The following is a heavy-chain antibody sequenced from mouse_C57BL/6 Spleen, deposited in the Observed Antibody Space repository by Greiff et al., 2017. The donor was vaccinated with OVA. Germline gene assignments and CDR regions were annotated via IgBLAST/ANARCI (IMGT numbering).Heavy chain of an antibody. J-gene: IGHJ1*03. V-gene: IGHV5-4*01. CDR2: ISDGGSYT. CDR1: GFTFSSYA. Sequence: EVQVVESGGGLVKPGGSLKLSCAASGFTFSSYAMSWVRQTPEKRLEWVATISDGGSYTYYPDNVKGRFTISRDNAKNNLYLQMSHLKSEDTAMYYCARDYGSSYRGYFDVWGTGTTVTVSS. CDR3: ARDYGSSYRGYFDV. D-gene: IGHD1-1*01.